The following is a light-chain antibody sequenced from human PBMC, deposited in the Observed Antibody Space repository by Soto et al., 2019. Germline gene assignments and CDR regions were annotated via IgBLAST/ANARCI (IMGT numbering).Light chain of an antibody. V-gene: IGKV3-15*01. J-gene: IGKJ4*01. Sequence: EIVLTQSPATLSVSPGERATLSCRASQSISSNLAWYQQKPGQAPRLLIYGASRRAMNIPVRFSGSGSGADFTLTISSLEPEDFALYYCQQHINWPLTFGGGTKVDIK. CDR1: QSISSN. CDR2: GAS. CDR3: QQHINWPLT.